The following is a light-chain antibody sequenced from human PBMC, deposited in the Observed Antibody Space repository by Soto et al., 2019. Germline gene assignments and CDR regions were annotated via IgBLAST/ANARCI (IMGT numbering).Light chain of an antibody. Sequence: DIQLTQSPSFLSASVGDRVTITCRARQDISTYLAWYQQKPGKAPKLLIYTASTLQSGVPSRFSGSGSGTEFTLTISSLQPEDFATYYCQQLDSYPHTFGQGTKLEIK. J-gene: IGKJ2*01. CDR2: TAS. V-gene: IGKV1-9*01. CDR3: QQLDSYPHT. CDR1: QDISTY.